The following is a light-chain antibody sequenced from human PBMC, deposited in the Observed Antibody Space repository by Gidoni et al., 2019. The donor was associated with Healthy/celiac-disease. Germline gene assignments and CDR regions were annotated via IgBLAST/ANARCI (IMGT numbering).Light chain of an antibody. V-gene: IGKV3-20*01. Sequence: EIVLPQPPGTLSLSPGERATLPCRASQSVSSSYLAWYQQKPGQDPRLLIYGASSKATGIPDRFSGSGSGTDFTLTISRLEPEDFAVYYCQQYGSSSTWTFGQGTKVEIK. J-gene: IGKJ1*01. CDR2: GAS. CDR3: QQYGSSSTWT. CDR1: QSVSSSY.